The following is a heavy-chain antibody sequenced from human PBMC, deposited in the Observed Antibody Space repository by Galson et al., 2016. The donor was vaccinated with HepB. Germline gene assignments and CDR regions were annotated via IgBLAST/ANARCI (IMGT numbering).Heavy chain of an antibody. CDR3: ARGGPDFGDFQ. Sequence: TLSLTCTVSGGSISSGGHYWTWVRQRPGKGLEWIGYIYYSGMTYYNPSLESRIVIFAETYKNQFSLKLSSVTAADTAFYYCARGGPDFGDFQWGQGTLITVSS. CDR1: GGSISSGGHY. D-gene: IGHD4-17*01. CDR2: IYYSGMT. J-gene: IGHJ4*02. V-gene: IGHV4-31*03.